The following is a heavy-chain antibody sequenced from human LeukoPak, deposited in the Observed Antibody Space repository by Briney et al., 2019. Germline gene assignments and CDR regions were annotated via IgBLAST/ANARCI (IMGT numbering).Heavy chain of an antibody. J-gene: IGHJ6*03. CDR2: IYYSGST. CDR1: GGSISSSSYY. V-gene: IGHV4-39*07. CDR3: ARMAEFRTGHYYYYMDV. D-gene: IGHD2-8*02. Sequence: PSETLSLTCTVSGGSISSSSYYWGWIRQPPGKGLEWIGSIYYSGSTYYNPSLKSRVTISVDTSKNQFSLKLSSVTAADTAVYSCARMAEFRTGHYYYYMDVWGKGTTVTVSS.